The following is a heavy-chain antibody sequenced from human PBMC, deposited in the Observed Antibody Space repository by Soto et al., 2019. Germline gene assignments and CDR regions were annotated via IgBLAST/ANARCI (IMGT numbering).Heavy chain of an antibody. CDR3: ARVPAAIPTPAEEHHGGWYLTAILIYWYFDL. CDR1: GGSFSGYY. CDR2: INHSGST. V-gene: IGHV4-34*01. J-gene: IGHJ2*01. Sequence: QVQLQQWGAGLLKPSETLSLTCAVYGGSFSGYYWSWIRQPPGKGLEWIGEINHSGSTNYNPSLKSRVTISVDTSKNQFSLKLSSVTAADTAVYYCARVPAAIPTPAEEHHGGWYLTAILIYWYFDLWGRGTLVTVSS. D-gene: IGHD2-2*02.